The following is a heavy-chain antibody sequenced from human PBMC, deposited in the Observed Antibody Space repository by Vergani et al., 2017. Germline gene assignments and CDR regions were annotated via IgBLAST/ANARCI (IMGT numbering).Heavy chain of an antibody. Sequence: EVQLVESGGGLVQPGGSLRLSCAASGFTFSSYEMNWVRQAPGKGLEWVSYISSSGSTIYYADSVKGRLTISRDNTKNSLYLQMNSLRAEDTAVYYCAGEAIVVATGGGYYYYGMDVWGQGTTVTGSS. CDR3: AGEAIVVATGGGYYYYGMDV. CDR2: ISSSGSTI. CDR1: GFTFSSYE. J-gene: IGHJ6*02. V-gene: IGHV3-48*03. D-gene: IGHD1-26*01.